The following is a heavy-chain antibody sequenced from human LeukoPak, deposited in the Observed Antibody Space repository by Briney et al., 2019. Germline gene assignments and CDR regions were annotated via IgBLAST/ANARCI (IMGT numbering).Heavy chain of an antibody. J-gene: IGHJ4*02. D-gene: IGHD6-19*01. CDR2: INPSGGST. V-gene: IGHV1-46*01. Sequence: ASVKVSCKASGYTFTSYYMHWVRQAPGQGLEWMGIINPSGGSTSYAQKFQGRVTMTRDMSTSTVYMELSSLRSEDTAVYYCARDRTGAAVAGTNYFDYWGQGTLVTVSS. CDR3: ARDRTGAAVAGTNYFDY. CDR1: GYTFTSYY.